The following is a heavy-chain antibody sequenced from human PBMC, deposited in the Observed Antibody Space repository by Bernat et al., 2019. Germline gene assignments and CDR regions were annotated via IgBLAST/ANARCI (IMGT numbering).Heavy chain of an antibody. Sequence: EVQLVESGGGLVQPGGSLRLSCAASGFTVSSNYMSWVRQAPGKGLEWGSVIYSGGSTYYADSVKGRFTISRDNSKNTMYLQMNSLRAEDTAVYYCARDLPRPDDYYYYGMDVWGQGTTVTVSS. CDR1: GFTVSSNY. D-gene: IGHD5-24*01. CDR3: ARDLPRPDDYYYYGMDV. V-gene: IGHV3-66*02. J-gene: IGHJ6*02. CDR2: IYSGGST.